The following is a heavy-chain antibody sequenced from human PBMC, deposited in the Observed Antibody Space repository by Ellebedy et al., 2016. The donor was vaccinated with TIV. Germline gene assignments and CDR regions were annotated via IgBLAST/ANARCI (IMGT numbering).Heavy chain of an antibody. J-gene: IGHJ3*02. Sequence: SLKISCAASGFTFDDYAMHWVRQAPGKGLEWVSGISWNSGSIGYADSVKGRFTISRDNAKNSLYLQMNSLRAEDTAVYYCAGSRGSREANAFDIWGQGTMVTVSS. CDR1: GFTFDDYA. D-gene: IGHD5-12*01. V-gene: IGHV3-9*01. CDR3: AGSRGSREANAFDI. CDR2: ISWNSGSI.